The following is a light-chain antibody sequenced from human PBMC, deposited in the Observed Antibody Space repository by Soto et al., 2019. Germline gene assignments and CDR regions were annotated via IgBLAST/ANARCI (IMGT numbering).Light chain of an antibody. J-gene: IGKJ3*01. V-gene: IGKV3-15*01. CDR2: GAS. CDR3: QQYNNWPFT. Sequence: EIVMTQSPATLSVSPGERATLSCRASQSISSNLAWYQQKPGQAPRLLIYGASTRVTGIPATFSGSGSGTEFTLTISSLQSEDFAVYYYQQYNNWPFTFGPGTKVDIK. CDR1: QSISSN.